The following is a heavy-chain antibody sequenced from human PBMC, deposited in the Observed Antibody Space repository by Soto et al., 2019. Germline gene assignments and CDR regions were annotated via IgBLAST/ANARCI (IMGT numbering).Heavy chain of an antibody. CDR2: IYYSGST. CDR1: GASISSGDYY. Sequence: QVQLQESGPGLVKPSQTLSLTCTVSGASISSGDYYWTWIRQPPGKGLEWIGSIYYSGSTYYNPSLESRVTIIVDTSKHQFSLKLSPMTAADPAVYYCARASYDSSTYYLDYWGQGTLVTVSS. CDR3: ARASYDSSTYYLDY. V-gene: IGHV4-30-4*01. D-gene: IGHD3-22*01. J-gene: IGHJ4*02.